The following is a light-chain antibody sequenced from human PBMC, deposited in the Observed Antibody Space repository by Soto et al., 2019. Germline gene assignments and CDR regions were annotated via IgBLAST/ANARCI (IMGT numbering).Light chain of an antibody. CDR1: QSISSW. CDR3: QQCYMGWT. CDR2: DAS. V-gene: IGKV1-5*01. Sequence: DIQMTQSPSTLSASVGDRVTITFRASQSISSWLAWYQQKPGKAPKLLIYDASSLESGVPSRFSGTGSGTEFTFSITSLQPEDFGTYYCQQCYMGWTFGQGTKVDIK. J-gene: IGKJ1*01.